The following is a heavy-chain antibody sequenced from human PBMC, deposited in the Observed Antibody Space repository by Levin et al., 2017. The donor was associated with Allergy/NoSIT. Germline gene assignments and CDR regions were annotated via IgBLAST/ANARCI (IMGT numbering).Heavy chain of an antibody. V-gene: IGHV3-33*07. J-gene: IGHJ6*02. CDR3: ARSGVFRLTIYYYNGLDV. D-gene: IGHD3-10*01. CDR2: IWYDGGNK. Sequence: QAGGSLRLSCAASGFTFSSYAMYWVRQAPGKGLEWVAAIWYDGGNKYYADSVKGRFTVSRDNSKNTLNLQMNSLRAEDTAVYYCARSGVFRLTIYYYNGLDVWGQGTTVTVSS. CDR1: GFTFSSYA.